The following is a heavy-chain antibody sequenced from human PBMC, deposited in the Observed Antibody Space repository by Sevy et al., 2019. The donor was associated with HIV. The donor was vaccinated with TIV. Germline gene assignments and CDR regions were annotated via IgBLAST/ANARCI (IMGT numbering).Heavy chain of an antibody. D-gene: IGHD2-2*01. V-gene: IGHV3-30*10. J-gene: IGHJ4*02. Sequence: GGSLRLSCRVSGFTFIKHAMHWVRQAPGKGLEWVALVSYDGSREYYTDSVKGRFTIFRDNSKNTLSLQMDSLRPDDTAVYYCARDRDRYCDSGNSYYLDSWGQGTLVTVSS. CDR3: ARDRDRYCDSGNSYYLDS. CDR2: VSYDGSRE. CDR1: GFTFIKHA.